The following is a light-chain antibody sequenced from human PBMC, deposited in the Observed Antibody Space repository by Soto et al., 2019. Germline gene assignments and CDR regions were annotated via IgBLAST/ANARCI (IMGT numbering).Light chain of an antibody. CDR3: QQYGSSGT. Sequence: YPAALGGSPGKGSTLSSRASQSVSSNLAWYQQKPGQAPRLLIYGASNRATGIPDRFSGSGSGTDFTLTISSLAPEEFAVYYCQQYGSSGTFGQGTKVDIK. J-gene: IGKJ1*01. CDR1: QSVSSN. V-gene: IGKV3-20*01. CDR2: GAS.